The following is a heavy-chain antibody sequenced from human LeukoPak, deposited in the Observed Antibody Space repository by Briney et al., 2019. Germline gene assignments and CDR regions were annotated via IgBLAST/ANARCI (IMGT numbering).Heavy chain of an antibody. J-gene: IGHJ6*02. CDR2: MNPNSGNT. V-gene: IGHV1-8*01. D-gene: IGHD3-3*01. Sequence: GASVKVSCKASGYTFTSYDINWVRQATGQGLEWMGWMNPNSGNTGYAQKFQGRVTMTRNTSISTAYMELSSRRSEDTAVYYCARVVLQSYYYYGMDVWGQGTTVTVSS. CDR1: GYTFTSYD. CDR3: ARVVLQSYYYYGMDV.